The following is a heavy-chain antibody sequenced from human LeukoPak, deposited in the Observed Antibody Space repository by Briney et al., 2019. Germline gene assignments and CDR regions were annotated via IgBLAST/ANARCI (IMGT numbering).Heavy chain of an antibody. J-gene: IGHJ4*02. CDR2: ICYTGSA. V-gene: IGHV4-31*03. D-gene: IGHD2-2*01. CDR1: GGSIGGGGYY. CDR3: ARASFCSSTSCSPHFDY. Sequence: SQTLSLTCTVSGGSIGGGGYYWSWIRQHPGKGLEWIGYICYTGSAYYNPSLQSRVTISVHTSENQFSLRLSSVTAADTAVYYCARASFCSSTSCSPHFDYWGQGALVTVSS.